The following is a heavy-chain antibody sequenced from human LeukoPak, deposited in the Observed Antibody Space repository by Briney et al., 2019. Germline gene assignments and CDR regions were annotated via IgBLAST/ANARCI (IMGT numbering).Heavy chain of an antibody. CDR3: ARGVSSGSLWYFDY. CDR2: INLDGSQK. CDR1: RFTFSSYE. J-gene: IGHJ4*02. D-gene: IGHD6-19*01. V-gene: IGHV3-7*01. Sequence: GGSLRLSCAASRFTFSSYEMNWVRQAPGKGLEWVANINLDGSQKYYVDSLKGRFTISRDNAKNSLYLQMNSLRAEDTAVYYCARGVSSGSLWYFDYWGQGTLVTVSS.